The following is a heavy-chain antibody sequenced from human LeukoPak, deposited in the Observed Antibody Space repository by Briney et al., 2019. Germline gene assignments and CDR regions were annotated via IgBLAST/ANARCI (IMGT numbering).Heavy chain of an antibody. CDR3: ARDRNYYYDSSGYSDY. V-gene: IGHV3-11*01. CDR1: GFTFSDYY. J-gene: IGHJ4*02. Sequence: GGSLRLSCAASGFTFSDYYMSWIRHAPGKGLEWVSYIISSGSSKYYADSVKGRFTISRDNAKNSLYLQMNSLRAEDTAVYYCARDRNYYYDSSGYSDYWGQGTLVTISS. CDR2: IISSGSSK. D-gene: IGHD3-22*01.